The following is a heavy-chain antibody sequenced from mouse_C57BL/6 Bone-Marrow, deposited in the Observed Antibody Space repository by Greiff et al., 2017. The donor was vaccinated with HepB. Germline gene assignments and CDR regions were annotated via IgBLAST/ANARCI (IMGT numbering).Heavy chain of an antibody. Sequence: QVQLQQPGAELVKPGASVKMSCKASGYTFTSYWITWVKQRPGQGLEWIGDIYPGSGSTNYNEKFKSKATLTVDTSSSTAYMQLSSLTSEDSAVYYCARSRATMIDFDYWGQGTTLTVSS. V-gene: IGHV1-55*01. J-gene: IGHJ2*01. CDR3: ARSRATMIDFDY. CDR1: GYTFTSYW. D-gene: IGHD2-4*01. CDR2: IYPGSGST.